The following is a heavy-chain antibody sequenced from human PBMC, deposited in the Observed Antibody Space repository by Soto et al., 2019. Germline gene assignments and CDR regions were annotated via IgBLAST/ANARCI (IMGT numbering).Heavy chain of an antibody. CDR2: ISAYNGNT. J-gene: IGHJ3*02. D-gene: IGHD6-19*01. V-gene: IGHV1-18*01. Sequence: ASVKVSCKASGYTFXSYGISWVRQAPGQGLEWMGWISAYNGNTNYAQKLQGRVTMTTDTSTSTAYMELRSLRSDDTAVYYCARGQSYSSGWYDDAFDIWGQGTMVTVSS. CDR1: GYTFXSYG. CDR3: ARGQSYSSGWYDDAFDI.